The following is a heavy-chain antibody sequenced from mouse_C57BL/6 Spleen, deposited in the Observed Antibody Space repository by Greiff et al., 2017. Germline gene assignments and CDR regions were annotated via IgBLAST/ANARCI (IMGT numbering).Heavy chain of an antibody. V-gene: IGHV3-6*01. CDR1: GYSITSGYY. Sequence: EVKLQESGPGLVKPSQSLSLTCSVTGYSITSGYYWNWIRQFPGNKLEWMGYISYDGSNNYNPSLKNRISITHDTSKNQFFLKLNSVTTEDTATYYCARSLTYFDDWGQGTTLTVSS. J-gene: IGHJ2*01. CDR3: ARSLTYFDD. CDR2: ISYDGSN. D-gene: IGHD6-2*01.